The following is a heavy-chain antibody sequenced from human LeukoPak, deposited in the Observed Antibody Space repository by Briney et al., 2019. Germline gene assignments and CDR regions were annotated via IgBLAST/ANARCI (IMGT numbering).Heavy chain of an antibody. V-gene: IGHV4-4*07. CDR3: ARSQGAFTMVRGTAFDI. CDR1: GGSISSYY. Sequence: SETLSLTCTVPGGSISSYYWSWIRQPAGKGLGWIGRLYTSGSTNYNPSLKSRVTMSVDTSKNQFSLKLSSVTAADTAVYYCARSQGAFTMVRGTAFDIWGQGTMVTVSS. CDR2: LYTSGST. J-gene: IGHJ3*02. D-gene: IGHD3-10*01.